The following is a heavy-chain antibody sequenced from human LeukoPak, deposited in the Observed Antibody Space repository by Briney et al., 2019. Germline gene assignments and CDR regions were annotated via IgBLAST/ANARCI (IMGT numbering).Heavy chain of an antibody. CDR2: IYYSGNT. J-gene: IGHJ4*02. CDR1: SYSISSGYY. Sequence: SETLSLTCAVSSYSISSGYYWGWIRQPPGKGLEWIGSIYYSGNTYYNPSLKSRVTISVDTSKNQFSLKLSSVSAADTAVYYCARYYCSSTSCYHGYWGQGTLVTVSS. CDR3: ARYYCSSTSCYHGY. V-gene: IGHV4-38-2*01. D-gene: IGHD2-2*01.